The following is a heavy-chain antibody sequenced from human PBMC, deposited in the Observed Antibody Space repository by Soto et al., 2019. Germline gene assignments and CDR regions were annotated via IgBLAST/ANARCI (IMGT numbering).Heavy chain of an antibody. CDR3: ARGGAWYCISTSCYHGHNWFDP. D-gene: IGHD2-2*01. J-gene: IGHJ5*02. Sequence: ASETLSLTCTVSGGSISSYYWSWIRQPPGKGLEWIGYIYYSGSTNYNPSLKSRVTISVDTSKNQFSLKLSSVTAADTAVYYCARGGAWYCISTSCYHGHNWFDPWGQGTLVTSPQ. V-gene: IGHV4-59*01. CDR1: GGSISSYY. CDR2: IYYSGST.